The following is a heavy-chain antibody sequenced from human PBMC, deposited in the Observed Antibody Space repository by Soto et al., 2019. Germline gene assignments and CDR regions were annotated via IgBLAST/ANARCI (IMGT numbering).Heavy chain of an antibody. CDR1: GYTFTCYY. D-gene: IGHD3-9*01. Sequence: ASVKVSCKASGYTFTCYYMHAVRQAPGQGLEWMGWINPNSGGTNYAQKFQGWVTMTRDTSISTAYMELSRLRSDDTAVYYCARAKVRYFDWPIDYWGQGTLVTVSS. J-gene: IGHJ4*02. CDR3: ARAKVRYFDWPIDY. V-gene: IGHV1-2*04. CDR2: INPNSGGT.